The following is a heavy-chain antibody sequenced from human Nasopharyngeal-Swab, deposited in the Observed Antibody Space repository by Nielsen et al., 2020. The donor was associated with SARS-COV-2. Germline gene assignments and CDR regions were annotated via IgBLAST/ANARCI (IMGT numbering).Heavy chain of an antibody. CDR3: ARGRVVPAASRYGMDV. V-gene: IGHV4-61*02. J-gene: IGHJ6*02. CDR2: IYTSGST. Sequence: RQAPGKGLEWIGRIYTSGSTNYNPSHKSRVTISVDTSKNQFSLKLSPVTAADTAVYYCARGRVVPAASRYGMDVWGQGTTVTVSS. D-gene: IGHD2-2*01.